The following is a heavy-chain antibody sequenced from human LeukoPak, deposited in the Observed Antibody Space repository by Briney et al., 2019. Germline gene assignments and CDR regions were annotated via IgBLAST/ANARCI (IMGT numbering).Heavy chain of an antibody. J-gene: IGHJ4*02. Sequence: GRPLTLSCAASGYTFSTFAMLWLRQAPGKGLEGVAVISYEGSNKYYADSVKGRFTISRDNSKNTLYLQMNSLRAEDTAVYYCARVVGIAAAGPYFESWGQGTLVTVSS. CDR2: ISYEGSNK. CDR3: ARVVGIAAAGPYFES. V-gene: IGHV3-30*01. D-gene: IGHD6-13*01. CDR1: GYTFSTFA.